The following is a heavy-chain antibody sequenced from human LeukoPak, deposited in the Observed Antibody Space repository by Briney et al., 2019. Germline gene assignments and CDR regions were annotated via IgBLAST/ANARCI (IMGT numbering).Heavy chain of an antibody. CDR3: ARVDTAMVLDY. D-gene: IGHD5-18*01. Sequence: ASVKVSCKASGGTFSSYAISWVRQAPGQGLEWMGRIIPIFGTANYAQKFQGRATITTDESTSTAYMELSSLRSEDTAVYYCARVDTAMVLDYWGQGTLVTVSS. CDR2: IIPIFGTA. J-gene: IGHJ4*02. V-gene: IGHV1-69*05. CDR1: GGTFSSYA.